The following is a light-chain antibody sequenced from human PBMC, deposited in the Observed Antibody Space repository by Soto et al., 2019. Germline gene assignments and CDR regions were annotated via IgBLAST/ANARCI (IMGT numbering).Light chain of an antibody. CDR2: STN. V-gene: IGLV1-44*01. CDR3: AAWDGSLNVVL. J-gene: IGLJ2*01. CDR1: SSNIGSNT. Sequence: QSALTQPPSASGTPGQRATTSCSGSSSNIGSNTVNWYQQLPGSAPKLLMYSTNQRPSGVPDRFSGSKSGTSASLAISGLQSEDEADYYCAAWDGSLNVVLFGGGTKVTVL.